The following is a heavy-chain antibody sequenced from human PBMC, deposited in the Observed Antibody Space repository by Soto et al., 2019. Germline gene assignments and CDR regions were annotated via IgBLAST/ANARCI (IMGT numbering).Heavy chain of an antibody. V-gene: IGHV4-59*08. CDR2: ISSAGST. J-gene: IGHJ3*01. Sequence: VQVQESGPGLVRPSETLSLACSVSGASVGNNYWSWIRQTPGKGLEWIGCISSAGSTIYNPSLKSRLTISKDMPKNQILLSLTSVTAVDTAVYYCARQEKFHDYGYDLWGQGIMVIVS. CDR1: GASVGNNY. D-gene: IGHD3-16*01. CDR3: ARQEKFHDYGYDL.